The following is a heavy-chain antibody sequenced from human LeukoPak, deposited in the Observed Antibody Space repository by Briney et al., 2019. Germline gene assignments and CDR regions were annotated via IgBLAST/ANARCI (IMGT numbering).Heavy chain of an antibody. D-gene: IGHD3-22*01. J-gene: IGHJ4*02. CDR1: GYTFIRYA. CDR3: ARHDYDDDFDY. V-gene: IGHV7-4-1*02. CDR2: INMYTANP. Sequence: GASVKISCKASGYTFIRYAINWLRQVPGQGLEWMGWINMYTANPAYAQGFTERFVFSLDTSVSTAYLEISNLKAEDTAVYYCARHDYDDDFDYWGQGTLVTVSS.